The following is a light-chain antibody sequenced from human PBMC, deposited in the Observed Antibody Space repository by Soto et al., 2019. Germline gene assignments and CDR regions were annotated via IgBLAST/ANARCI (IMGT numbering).Light chain of an antibody. V-gene: IGKV3-15*01. J-gene: IGKJ5*01. CDR3: QQYDIWPIT. CDR1: QSVSSN. CDR2: SAS. Sequence: EIVMTQSPATLSVSPGERATLSCRASQSVSSNLAWHQQKPGQAPRLLIYSASTRATGTPARFSGSGSGTEFTLTISSLLSEDLAVYYCQQYDIWPITFGKGTRLEIK.